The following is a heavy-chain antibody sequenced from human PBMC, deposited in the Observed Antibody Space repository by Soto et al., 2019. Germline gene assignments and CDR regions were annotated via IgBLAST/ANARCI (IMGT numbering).Heavy chain of an antibody. V-gene: IGHV4-31*03. CDR3: ARGVLH. CDR1: GASISSGGYS. Sequence: QVQLQESGPGLVKPSQTLSLTCPVSGASISSGGYSWSWIRQHPGKGLEWIGYIFYSWSNSYNPSLKSRVTISVDTYKTQFSLKVRSVTAADTAVYYCARGVLHWGQGTLVNVSS. CDR2: IFYSWSN. J-gene: IGHJ4*02.